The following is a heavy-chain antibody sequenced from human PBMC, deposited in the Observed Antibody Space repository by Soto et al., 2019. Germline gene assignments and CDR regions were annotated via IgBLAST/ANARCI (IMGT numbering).Heavy chain of an antibody. V-gene: IGHV1-18*01. D-gene: IGHD3-3*01. Sequence: GPSVKVSCKASGYTFTSYGISWVRQAPGQGLEWMGWISAYNGNTNYAQKLQGRVTMTTDTSTSTAYMELRSLRSDDTAVYYCARDRVFGVVNYYYYYMDVWGKGTTVTVSS. CDR2: ISAYNGNT. CDR1: GYTFTSYG. CDR3: ARDRVFGVVNYYYYYMDV. J-gene: IGHJ6*03.